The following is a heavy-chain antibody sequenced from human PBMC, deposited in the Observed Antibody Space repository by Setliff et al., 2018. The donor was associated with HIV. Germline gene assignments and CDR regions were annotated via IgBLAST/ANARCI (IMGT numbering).Heavy chain of an antibody. Sequence: GGSLRLSCVASGLSLSSYSMHWVRQAPGKGLEWVSGISWNSGSIGYADSVKGRFTISRDNSKNTLYLQMNSLRAEDAAVYYCARSVIGYYYYGMDVWGQGTLVTVSS. CDR1: GLSLSSYS. CDR3: ARSVIGYYYYGMDV. D-gene: IGHD3-10*01. V-gene: IGHV3-9*01. J-gene: IGHJ6*02. CDR2: ISWNSGSI.